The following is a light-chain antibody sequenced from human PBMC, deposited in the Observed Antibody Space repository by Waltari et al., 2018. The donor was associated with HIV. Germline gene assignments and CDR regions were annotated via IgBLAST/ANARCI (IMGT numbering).Light chain of an antibody. CDR3: GTWDDKLSAGV. J-gene: IGLJ2*01. V-gene: IGLV1-51*01. CDR1: SSNIGTNG. Sequence: QSVLTQPPSVSAAPGQRVTISCSGTSSNIGTNGVSWYQPVPGTAPKLLIYDRNNRFPGSRYRFSGSQSGTSATLGISGLHTGDEADYYCGTWDDKLSAGVFGGGTKLTVL. CDR2: DRN.